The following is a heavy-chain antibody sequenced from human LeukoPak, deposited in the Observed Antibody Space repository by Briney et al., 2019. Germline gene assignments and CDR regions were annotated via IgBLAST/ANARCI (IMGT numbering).Heavy chain of an antibody. CDR1: GFTLSDYY. D-gene: IGHD3/OR15-3a*01. V-gene: IGHV3-11*01. Sequence: PGGSLRISCAASGFTLSDYYMSWIRQAPGKGLEWVSYSSSSGSTIYYADSVKGRFAISRDNAKNSLYLQMNSLRAEDTAVYYCSRRRDFIDYCGQGTLVTVSS. CDR2: SSSSGSTI. J-gene: IGHJ4*02. CDR3: SRRRDFIDY.